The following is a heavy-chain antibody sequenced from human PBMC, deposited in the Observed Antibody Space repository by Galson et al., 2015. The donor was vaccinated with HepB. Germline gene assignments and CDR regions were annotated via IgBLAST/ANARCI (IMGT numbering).Heavy chain of an antibody. CDR1: GFTFSNAW. V-gene: IGHV3-15*07. CDR2: IKSKTDGGTI. CDR3: ATVGWGYGSGSYYPFDY. D-gene: IGHD3-10*01. Sequence: SLRLSCAASGFTFSNAWMNWVRQAPGKGLEWVGRIKSKTDGGTIDYAAPVKGRFAISRDDSKNMLFLQMNSLNTEDTAVYYRATVGWGYGSGSYYPFDYWGQGTLVTVSS. J-gene: IGHJ4*02.